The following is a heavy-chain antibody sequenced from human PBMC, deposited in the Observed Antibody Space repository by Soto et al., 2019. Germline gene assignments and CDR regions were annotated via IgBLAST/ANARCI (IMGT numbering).Heavy chain of an antibody. D-gene: IGHD6-19*01. V-gene: IGHV1-18*01. Sequence: QVQLVQSGTEVKSPGASVRVSCRGSGYTFSSYGINWVRQAPGQGFEWMGWISDNYGNRHDVEKFKGRVTMTTDPSTSTAYMEVRSLTSDDTAMYYCARDGFFESSGRWVGDGGFDVWGQGTMVIVSS. CDR1: GYTFSSYG. J-gene: IGHJ3*01. CDR3: ARDGFFESSGRWVGDGGFDV. CDR2: ISDNYGNR.